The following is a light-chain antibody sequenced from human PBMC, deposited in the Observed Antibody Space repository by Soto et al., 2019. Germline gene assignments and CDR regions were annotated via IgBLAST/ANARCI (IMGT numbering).Light chain of an antibody. CDR1: SSNIGAGYD. J-gene: IGLJ3*02. Sequence: QSALTQPPSVSGAPGQRVTISCTGSSSNIGAGYDVHWYQQIPGTAPKLLIYLNNNRPSGVPDRFSGSKSGTSASLAITGLQAEDEADYYCQSYASSLSAWVFGGGTKLTVL. CDR2: LNN. CDR3: QSYASSLSAWV. V-gene: IGLV1-40*01.